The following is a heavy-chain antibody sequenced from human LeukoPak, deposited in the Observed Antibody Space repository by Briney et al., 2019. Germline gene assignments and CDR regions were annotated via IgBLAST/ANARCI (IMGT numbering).Heavy chain of an antibody. V-gene: IGHV3-33*05. CDR1: GFTFSNYG. D-gene: IGHD5-12*01. Sequence: PGRSLRLSCAASGFTFSNYGMHWVRQAPGKGLEWVVVISDDGSNKYYADSVKGRFTISRDNFKNTLYLQMNSLRADDSAVYYCVRGSVGNGYGYWGDNWGQGTLVTVSS. J-gene: IGHJ4*02. CDR3: VRGSVGNGYGYWGDN. CDR2: ISDDGSNK.